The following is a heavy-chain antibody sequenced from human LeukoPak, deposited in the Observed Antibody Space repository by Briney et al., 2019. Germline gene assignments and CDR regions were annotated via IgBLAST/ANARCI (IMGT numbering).Heavy chain of an antibody. CDR1: GFTFSYAW. CDR2: INQDGSER. J-gene: IGHJ4*02. D-gene: IGHD4-17*01. V-gene: IGHV3-7*01. Sequence: GGSLRLSCAASGFTFSYAWMSWVRQAPGKGLEWVANINQDGSERYYVDSVKGRFTISRDNAKNSLYLHMSSLRADDTAVYYCARDYGDENWGQGTLVTVSS. CDR3: ARDYGDEN.